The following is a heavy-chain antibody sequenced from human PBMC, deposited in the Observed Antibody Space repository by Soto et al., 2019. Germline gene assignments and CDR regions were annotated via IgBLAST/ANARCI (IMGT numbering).Heavy chain of an antibody. J-gene: IGHJ6*02. D-gene: IGHD2-15*01. CDR2: IYYSGST. CDR3: ARGGPYYYYYYGMDV. CDR1: GGSISSYY. Sequence: PSETLSLTCTVSGGSISSYYWSWIRQPPGKGLEWIGYIYYSGSTNYNPSLKSRVTISVDTSKNQFSLKLSSVTAADTAVYCCARGGPYYYYYYGMDVWGQGTTVTVSS. V-gene: IGHV4-59*01.